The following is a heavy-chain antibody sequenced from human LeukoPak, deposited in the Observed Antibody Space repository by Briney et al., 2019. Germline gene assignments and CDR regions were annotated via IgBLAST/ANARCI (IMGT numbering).Heavy chain of an antibody. CDR1: GFTLRSNY. Sequence: GGSLRLSCAASGFTLRSNYMSGVRQAPAKGLEGVSVIYSGGSTYLSDSVTGRFTLSRDNSKNPRYLQMNSRRAEETAVYYCAREEVNRIRSAFDIWGQGTMVTVSS. V-gene: IGHV3-66*01. J-gene: IGHJ3*02. CDR3: AREEVNRIRSAFDI. CDR2: IYSGGST.